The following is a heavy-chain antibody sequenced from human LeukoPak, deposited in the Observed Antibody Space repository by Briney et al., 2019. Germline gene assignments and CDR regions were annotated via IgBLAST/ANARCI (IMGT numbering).Heavy chain of an antibody. CDR1: GGSISSYY. CDR2: IYYSGST. Sequence: SETLSLTCTVSGGSISSYYWSWIRQPPGKGLEWIGYIYYSGSTNYNPSLKSRVTISVDTSKNQFSLKLSSVTAADTAVYYCARSDYDILTGYYGLFDYWGQGTLVTVSS. J-gene: IGHJ4*02. D-gene: IGHD3-9*01. CDR3: ARSDYDILTGYYGLFDY. V-gene: IGHV4-59*01.